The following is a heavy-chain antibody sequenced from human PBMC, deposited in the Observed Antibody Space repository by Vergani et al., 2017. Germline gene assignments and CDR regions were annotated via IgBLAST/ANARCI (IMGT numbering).Heavy chain of an antibody. CDR3: GRAIRGVPLDV. CDR2: VYFTGST. CDR1: GGSFSGYY. Sequence: QVQLQQWGAGLLKPSETLSLTCAVYGGSFSGYYWSWIRQPPGKGLEWIGRVYFTGSTTYNPSLKSRVSISIDANNNHFSLNLRSVTAEDTAIYYCGRAIRGVPLDVWGPGALVTVSP. V-gene: IGHV4-34*07. D-gene: IGHD3-10*01. J-gene: IGHJ5*02.